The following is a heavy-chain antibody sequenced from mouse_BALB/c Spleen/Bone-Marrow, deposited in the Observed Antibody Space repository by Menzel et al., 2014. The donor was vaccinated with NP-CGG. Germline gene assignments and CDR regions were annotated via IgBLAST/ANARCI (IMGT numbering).Heavy chain of an antibody. V-gene: IGHV1-9*01. Sequence: QVQLQQSGAELMKPGASVKISCKATGYTFSSYWIEWVKRRPGHGLEWIGEILPGSGSTNYNEKLKGKATFTADTSSNTTCMPPSTLTSEVSAVYDCAGGGGRGGYWYFDVWGAGTTVTVSS. J-gene: IGHJ1*01. CDR3: AGGGGRGGYWYFDV. CDR1: GYTFSSYW. D-gene: IGHD3-3*01. CDR2: ILPGSGST.